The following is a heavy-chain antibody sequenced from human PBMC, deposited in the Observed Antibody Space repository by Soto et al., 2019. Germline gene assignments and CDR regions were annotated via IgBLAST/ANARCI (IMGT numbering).Heavy chain of an antibody. D-gene: IGHD3-10*01. V-gene: IGHV4-34*01. CDR3: ARGTYYYGSGSYYRGWFDP. CDR2: INHSGST. J-gene: IGHJ5*02. CDR1: GGSFSGYY. Sequence: SETLSLTCAVYGGSFSGYYWSWIRQPPGKGLEWIGEINHSGSTNYNPSLKSRVTISVDTSKNQFSLKLSSVPAADTAVYYCARGTYYYGSGSYYRGWFDPWGQGTLVTVSS.